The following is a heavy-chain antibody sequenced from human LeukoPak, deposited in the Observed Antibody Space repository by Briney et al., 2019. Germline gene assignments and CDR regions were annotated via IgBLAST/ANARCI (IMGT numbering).Heavy chain of an antibody. D-gene: IGHD6-19*01. Sequence: SETLSLTCAVSGYSISSGYVWGWIRQPPGKGLEWIGSSHYTGSIYYNQSLKSRLTISLDTSKNQLSLKLSSVTAADTAVYYCARRYSSDWFFDYWGQGTLVTVSS. CDR3: ARRYSSDWFFDY. CDR2: SHYTGSI. CDR1: GYSISSGYV. J-gene: IGHJ4*02. V-gene: IGHV4-38-2*01.